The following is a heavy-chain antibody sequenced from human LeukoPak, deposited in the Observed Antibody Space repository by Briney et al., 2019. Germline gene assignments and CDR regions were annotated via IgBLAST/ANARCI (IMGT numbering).Heavy chain of an antibody. J-gene: IGHJ6*04. CDR1: GFTFSSHA. CDR2: VRDSGSTT. Sequence: PTGGSLRLSCAASGFTFSSHAMTWVRQAPGKGLEWVSAVRDSGSTTFYADSVKDRFAISRDNSRNTLFLQMNSLRADDTAVYYCARPGCGGNCNYRMDVWGKGTTVTVSS. CDR3: ARPGCGGNCNYRMDV. D-gene: IGHD2-21*02. V-gene: IGHV3-23*01.